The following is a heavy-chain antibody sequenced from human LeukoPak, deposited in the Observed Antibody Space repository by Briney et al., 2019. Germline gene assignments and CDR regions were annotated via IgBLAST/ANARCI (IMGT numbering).Heavy chain of an antibody. CDR2: IIPIFGTA. CDR1: GGTFSSYA. V-gene: IGHV1-69*13. CDR3: ATAGVSWWDFDY. D-gene: IGHD6-13*01. Sequence: ASVKVSCKASGGTFSSYAISWVRQAPGQGLEWMGGIIPIFGTANYAQKFQGRVTITADESTSTAYMELSSLRSEDTAVYYCATAGVSWWDFDYWGQGTLVTVSS. J-gene: IGHJ4*02.